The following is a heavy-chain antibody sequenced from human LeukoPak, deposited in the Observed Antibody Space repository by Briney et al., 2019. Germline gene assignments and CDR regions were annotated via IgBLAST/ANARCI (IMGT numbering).Heavy chain of an antibody. D-gene: IGHD3-3*01. Sequence: PGGSLRLSCAASGFTFSSYSMNWVRQAPGKGLEWVSYISSSSSTIYYADSVEGRFTISRDNAKNSLYLQMNSLRAEDTAVYYCARDYYDFWSGSRYFDYWGQGTLVTVSS. CDR1: GFTFSSYS. V-gene: IGHV3-48*01. CDR2: ISSSSSTI. J-gene: IGHJ4*02. CDR3: ARDYYDFWSGSRYFDY.